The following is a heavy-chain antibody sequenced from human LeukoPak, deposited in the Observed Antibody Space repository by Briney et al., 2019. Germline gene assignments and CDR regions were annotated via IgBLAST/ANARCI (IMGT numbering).Heavy chain of an antibody. CDR2: INHSGST. Sequence: SETLSLTCAVYGGSFSGYYWSWIRQPPGKGLEWIGEINHSGSTNYNPSLKSRVTISVDTSKNQFSLKLSSVTAADTAVYYCARVRASELECPLNYWFDPWGQGTLVTVSS. V-gene: IGHV4-34*01. J-gene: IGHJ5*02. D-gene: IGHD1-1*01. CDR3: ARVRASELECPLNYWFDP. CDR1: GGSFSGYY.